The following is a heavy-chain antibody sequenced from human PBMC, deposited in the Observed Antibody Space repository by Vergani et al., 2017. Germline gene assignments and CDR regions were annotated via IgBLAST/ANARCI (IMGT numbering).Heavy chain of an antibody. CDR3: ARQGEYYGSGSYYDSTAFYYFDY. V-gene: IGHV5-51*01. CDR1: GYSFTSYW. CDR2: IYPGDSVT. Sequence: EVQLVQSGAEVKKPGESLKISCKGSGYSFTSYWIGWVRQMPGKGLEWMGIIYPGDSVTRYSPSFQGQVTISADKTISTAYLQWSSLKASDTAMYYCARQGEYYGSGSYYDSTAFYYFDYWGQGTLVTVSS. D-gene: IGHD3-10*01. J-gene: IGHJ4*02.